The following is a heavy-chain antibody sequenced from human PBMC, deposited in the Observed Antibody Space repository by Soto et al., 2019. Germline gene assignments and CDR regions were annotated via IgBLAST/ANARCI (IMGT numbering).Heavy chain of an antibody. J-gene: IGHJ6*03. V-gene: IGHV4-59*01. CDR3: ARADGSGEADVYYYYYYMDV. D-gene: IGHD3-10*01. CDR1: GGSISSYY. Sequence: SETLSLTCTVSGGSISSYYWSWIRQPPGKGLEWIGYIYYSGSTNYNPSLKSRVTISVDTSKNQFSLKLSSVTAADTAVYYCARADGSGEADVYYYYYYMDVWGKGTTVTVSS. CDR2: IYYSGST.